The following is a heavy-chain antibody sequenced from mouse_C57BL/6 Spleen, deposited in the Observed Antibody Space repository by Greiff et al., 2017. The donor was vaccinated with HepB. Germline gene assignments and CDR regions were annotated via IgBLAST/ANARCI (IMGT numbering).Heavy chain of an antibody. Sequence: EVQGVESGPGMVKPSQSLSLTCTVTGYSITSGYDWHWIRHFPGNKLEWMGYISYSGSTNYNPSLKSRISITHDTAKNHFFLKLNSVTTEDTATYYCARDSSGYVGFAYWGQGTLVTVSA. D-gene: IGHD3-2*02. CDR3: ARDSSGYVGFAY. J-gene: IGHJ3*01. CDR2: ISYSGST. CDR1: GYSITSGYD. V-gene: IGHV3-1*01.